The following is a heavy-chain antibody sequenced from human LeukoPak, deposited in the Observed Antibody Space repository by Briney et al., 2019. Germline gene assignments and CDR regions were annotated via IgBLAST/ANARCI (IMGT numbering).Heavy chain of an antibody. CDR3: ARHAQMAAAGTWWFDP. Sequence: GESLKISCKGSGYSFTSYWIGWVRQMPGKGLEGVGTIYPGDSDTRYSPSFQGQVTISADKSIGTAYLQWSSLKASDTAMYYCARHAQMAAAGTWWFDPWGQGTLVTVSS. J-gene: IGHJ5*02. CDR1: GYSFTSYW. CDR2: IYPGDSDT. D-gene: IGHD6-13*01. V-gene: IGHV5-51*01.